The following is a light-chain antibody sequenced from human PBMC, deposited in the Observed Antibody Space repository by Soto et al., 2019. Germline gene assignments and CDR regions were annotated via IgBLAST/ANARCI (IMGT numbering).Light chain of an antibody. V-gene: IGKV3-20*01. Sequence: EIVLTQSPGTLSLSPGLRATLSCRASQNIASRSVAWYQQYPGQAPRLLIYASSTRATGIPDRFSGSGSGTDFTLTISRLEPEDFAAYYCQQYRSSPYTFGQGTKLEIK. J-gene: IGKJ2*01. CDR1: QNIASRS. CDR2: ASS. CDR3: QQYRSSPYT.